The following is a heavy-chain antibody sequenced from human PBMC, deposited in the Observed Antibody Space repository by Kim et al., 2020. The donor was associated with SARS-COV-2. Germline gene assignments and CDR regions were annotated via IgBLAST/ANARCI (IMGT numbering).Heavy chain of an antibody. J-gene: IGHJ4*02. CDR3: SRGYGESRRYY. D-gene: IGHD3-10*01. Sequence: SETLSLTCAVYGGSFNEYYWTWIRQPPGKGLEWIGAINHSGSPTSNPSLKSRVSITVDTSKNQLSLGLTSVTAADTAVYYCSRGYGESRRYYWGQGTLVTVSS. V-gene: IGHV4-34*01. CDR2: INHSGSP. CDR1: GGSFNEYY.